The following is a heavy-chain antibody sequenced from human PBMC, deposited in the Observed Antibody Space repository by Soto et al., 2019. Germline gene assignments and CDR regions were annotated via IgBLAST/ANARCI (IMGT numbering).Heavy chain of an antibody. CDR2: ISAYNGNT. D-gene: IGHD3-3*01. J-gene: IGHJ6*02. CDR1: GYTFTSYG. Sequence: ASVKVSCKASGYTFTSYGISWVRQAPGQGLEWMGWISAYNGNTNYAQKLQGRVTMTTDTSTSTAYMELRSLRSDDTAVYYCARESDRLYYDFWSGYYRDYYYGMDVWGQGTMVTVSS. V-gene: IGHV1-18*04. CDR3: ARESDRLYYDFWSGYYRDYYYGMDV.